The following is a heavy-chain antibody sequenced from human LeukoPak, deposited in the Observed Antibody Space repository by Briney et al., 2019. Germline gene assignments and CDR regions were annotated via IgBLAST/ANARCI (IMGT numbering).Heavy chain of an antibody. D-gene: IGHD3-10*01. J-gene: IGHJ4*02. V-gene: IGHV5-51*01. CDR1: GYSFTSYW. CDR3: ATSTYYYGSGSDFYFDY. Sequence: GASPQISCKGSGYSFTSYWIGWVRQMPGKGLEWMGIIYHGDSDTRYSPSFQGQVTISADKSISTAYLQWSSLKASDTAMYYCATSTYYYGSGSDFYFDYWGQRTLVTVSS. CDR2: IYHGDSDT.